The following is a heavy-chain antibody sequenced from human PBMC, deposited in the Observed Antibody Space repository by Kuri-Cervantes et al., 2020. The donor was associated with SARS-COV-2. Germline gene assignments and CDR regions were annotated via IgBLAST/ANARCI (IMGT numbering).Heavy chain of an antibody. CDR3: ARVGVRSYGVFDY. CDR1: GGSISSSSYY. Sequence: SETLSLTCTVSGGSISSSSYYWGWIRQPPGKGLEWIGSIYYSGSTYYNPSLKSRVTISVDTSKNQFSLKLSSVTAADTAVYYCARVGVRSYGVFDYWGQGTLVTVSS. V-gene: IGHV4-39*01. CDR2: IYYSGST. J-gene: IGHJ4*02. D-gene: IGHD5-18*01.